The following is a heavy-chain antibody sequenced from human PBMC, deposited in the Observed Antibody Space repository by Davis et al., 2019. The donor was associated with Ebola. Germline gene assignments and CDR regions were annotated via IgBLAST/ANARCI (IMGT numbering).Heavy chain of an antibody. CDR3: ARKVTYYYDSSGYYSPRYFDY. CDR1: GGSISSGDYY. J-gene: IGHJ4*02. V-gene: IGHV4-30-4*01. D-gene: IGHD3-22*01. CDR2: IYYSGST. Sequence: MPSETLPLTCTVSGGSISSGDYYWSWIRQPPGKGLEWIGYIYYSGSTYYNPSLKSRVTISVDTSKNQFSLKLSSVTAADTAVYYCARKVTYYYDSSGYYSPRYFDYWGQGTLVTVSS.